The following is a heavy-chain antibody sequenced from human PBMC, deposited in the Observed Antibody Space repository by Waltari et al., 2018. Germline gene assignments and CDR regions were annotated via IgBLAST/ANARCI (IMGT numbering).Heavy chain of an antibody. D-gene: IGHD6-19*01. CDR1: EYSISSGNY. J-gene: IGHJ4*02. Sequence: QVQLQESLPVLVKPSETLSLTCAVSEYSISSGNYWGWIRHPQGKGQEGIGSIYYSRSTCYNPSLKIWVTIGVDTSMTQFSLMVSSVTAADTAVYYWASSRGWYDAVDYWGQRTLVTVSP. CDR3: ASSRGWYDAVDY. V-gene: IGHV4-38-2*01. CDR2: IYYSRST.